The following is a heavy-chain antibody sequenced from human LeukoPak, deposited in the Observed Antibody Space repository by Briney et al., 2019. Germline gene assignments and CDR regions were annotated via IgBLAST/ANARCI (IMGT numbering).Heavy chain of an antibody. CDR2: ISSSSSYT. J-gene: IGHJ4*02. CDR1: GFTFSDYY. CDR3: ARVDKNYGSGTYYKYFDY. Sequence: GGSLRLSCAASGFTFSDYYMSWIRQAPGKGLEWVSYISSSSSYTNYADSVKGRFTISRDNAKNSPYLQMNSLRAEDTAVYYCARVDKNYGSGTYYKYFDYWGQGTLVTVSS. D-gene: IGHD3-10*01. V-gene: IGHV3-11*05.